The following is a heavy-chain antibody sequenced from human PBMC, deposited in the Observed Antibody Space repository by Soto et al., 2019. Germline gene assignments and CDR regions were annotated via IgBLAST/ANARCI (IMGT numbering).Heavy chain of an antibody. J-gene: IGHJ6*02. CDR3: AKTQRHPDGYNYYYYYGMDV. CDR1: GFTFDDYA. CDR2: ISWNSGSI. V-gene: IGHV3-9*01. Sequence: PGASLRLSCAASGFTFDDYAMHWVRQAPGKGLEWVSGISWNSGSIGYADSVKGRFTISRDNAKNSLYLQMNSLRAEDTALYYCAKTQRHPDGYNYYYYYGMDVWGQGTTVTVSS. D-gene: IGHD5-12*01.